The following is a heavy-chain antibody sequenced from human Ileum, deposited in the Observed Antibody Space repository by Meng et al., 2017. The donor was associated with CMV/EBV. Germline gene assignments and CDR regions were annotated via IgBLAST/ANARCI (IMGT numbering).Heavy chain of an antibody. CDR3: ARGPGASTREGFDY. Sequence: QGQQKELGLGPVKVSGPLYLTDNVSVGSVNNYYWSWIRQSAGKGLVWIGRFYSSDTYNYHPSLDSRVTMSLDTSKNQFSLNLRSVTAADTATYYCARGPGASTREGFDYWGLGTLVTVSS. D-gene: IGHD1-26*01. V-gene: IGHV4-4*07. J-gene: IGHJ4*02. CDR1: VGSVNNYY. CDR2: FYSSDTY.